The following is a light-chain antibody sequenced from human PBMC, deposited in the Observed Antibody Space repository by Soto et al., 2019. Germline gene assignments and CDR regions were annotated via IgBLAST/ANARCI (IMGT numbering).Light chain of an antibody. J-gene: IGKJ2*01. V-gene: IGKV1-39*01. CDR3: QQSYDTPYT. CDR2: AAS. CDR1: RSISSS. Sequence: DIQMTQSPSSLSASVGDRVTITCRASRSISSSLNWFQQKPGKAPKLLIYAASILQSGVPSRFSGSGSGTDFTLTISSLQPEDFATYYCQQSYDTPYTFGQGTNLDIK.